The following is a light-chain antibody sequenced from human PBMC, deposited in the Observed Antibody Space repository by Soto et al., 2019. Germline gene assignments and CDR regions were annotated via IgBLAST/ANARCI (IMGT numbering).Light chain of an antibody. CDR3: HQYGSAPAWT. V-gene: IGKV3-20*01. J-gene: IGKJ1*01. CDR1: QSISSNY. Sequence: EIVLTQSPGTLSLFPGERATLSCRASQSISSNYLAWYQQKPGQAPRLLLHGASNRATGIPDRFSGAGSGTDFTISISRLEPEDFAVYYCHQYGSAPAWTFGQGTKVEIK. CDR2: GAS.